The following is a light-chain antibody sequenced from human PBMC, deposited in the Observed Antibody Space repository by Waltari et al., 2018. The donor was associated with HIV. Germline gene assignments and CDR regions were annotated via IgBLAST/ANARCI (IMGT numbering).Light chain of an antibody. CDR3: QQYYSLGPT. J-gene: IGKJ4*01. CDR1: RTIVYSSDNRNC. V-gene: IGKV4-1*01. Sequence: DIVMTQSPNSLAVSLGERATINCRSSRTIVYSSDNRNCLAWYQQKPWQPPKVLSYWASTRASGVPDRFSGSGSGTNFSLTISTLQPDDVALYYCQQYYSLGPTFGGGTKVEIK. CDR2: WAS.